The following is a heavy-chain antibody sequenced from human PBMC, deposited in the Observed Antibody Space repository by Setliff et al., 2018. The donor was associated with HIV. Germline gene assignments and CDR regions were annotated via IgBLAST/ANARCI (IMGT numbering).Heavy chain of an antibody. CDR3: ARDPYCSGDGCFRYYQH. CDR1: NVSINSYY. D-gene: IGHD2-15*01. CDR2: ISSSGST. J-gene: IGHJ1*01. Sequence: SETLSLTCTVSNVSINSYYWSWIRQPAGRALGWIGRISSSGSTNYNPSLKSRVKMSIDTSKNQFSLKLSSVTAADTAVYFCARDPYCSGDGCFRYYQHWGRGTLVTVSS. V-gene: IGHV4-4*07.